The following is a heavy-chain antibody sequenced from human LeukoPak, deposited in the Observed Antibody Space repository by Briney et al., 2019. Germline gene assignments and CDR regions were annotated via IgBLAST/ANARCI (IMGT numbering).Heavy chain of an antibody. Sequence: ASVKVSCKASGYTFTGYYMHWVRQAPGQGLEWMGWINPNSGGTNYAQKFQGRVTMTRDTSISTAYMELSRLRSDDTPVYYCARDRVCITGTTHFDYWGQGNLVTVSS. CDR3: ARDRVCITGTTHFDY. CDR1: GYTFTGYY. J-gene: IGHJ4*02. V-gene: IGHV1-2*02. CDR2: INPNSGGT. D-gene: IGHD1-7*01.